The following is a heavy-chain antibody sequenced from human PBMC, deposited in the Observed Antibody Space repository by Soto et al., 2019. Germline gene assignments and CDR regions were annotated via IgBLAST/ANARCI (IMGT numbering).Heavy chain of an antibody. CDR3: ASHTVVVVAATRGEYFQH. Sequence: PSETLSLTCTVSGGSISSGGYYWSWIRQHPGKGLEWIGYIYYSGSTYYNPSLKSRVTISVDTSKNQFSLKLSSVTAADTAVYYCASHTVVVVAATRGEYFQHWGQGTLVTVSS. D-gene: IGHD2-15*01. J-gene: IGHJ1*01. V-gene: IGHV4-31*03. CDR2: IYYSGST. CDR1: GGSISSGGYY.